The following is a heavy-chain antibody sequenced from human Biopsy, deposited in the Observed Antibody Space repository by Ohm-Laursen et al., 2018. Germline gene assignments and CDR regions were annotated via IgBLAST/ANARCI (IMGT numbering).Heavy chain of an antibody. CDR1: GFNFSAYG. Sequence: SLRLSCSASGFNFSAYGMHWVRQAPDKGLEWVALTWDDGSHQYYADSVKGRFTISRDNSKNTLYFQMNSLRAEDTAVYYCAKDSLVEATRLDYWGQGTLVTVSS. CDR2: TWDDGSHQ. D-gene: IGHD3-16*01. CDR3: AKDSLVEATRLDY. J-gene: IGHJ4*02. V-gene: IGHV3-33*06.